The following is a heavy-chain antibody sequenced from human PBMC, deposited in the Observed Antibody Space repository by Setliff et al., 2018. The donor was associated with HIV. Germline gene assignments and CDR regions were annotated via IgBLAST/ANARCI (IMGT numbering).Heavy chain of an antibody. CDR2: IPGNGSTK. V-gene: IGHV3-30*04. D-gene: IGHD6-13*01. CDR1: GFTFNSYA. CDR3: ARDCRVGWVFTYGMDV. J-gene: IGHJ6*02. Sequence: PGGSLRLSCAASGFTFNSYAMHWVRQAPGKGLECVAIIPGNGSTKYYADSVKGRFTISRDNSKNTLFLQMNSLRPEDTAVYYCARDCRVGWVFTYGMDVWGQGTLVTVSS.